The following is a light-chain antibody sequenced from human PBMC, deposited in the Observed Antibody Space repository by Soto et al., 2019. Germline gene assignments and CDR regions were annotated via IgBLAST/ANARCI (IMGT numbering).Light chain of an antibody. V-gene: IGKV1-39*01. Sequence: DIQMTQSPSSLSASVGDRVTIACRASQSITTYLNWYQQKPGEGPKLLIYRSSSLQSGVPSRFSGSGSGTDFTLTISSLQPEDFATYYCQQSDTTPWTFGQGTKVDIK. CDR3: QQSDTTPWT. J-gene: IGKJ1*01. CDR1: QSITTY. CDR2: RSS.